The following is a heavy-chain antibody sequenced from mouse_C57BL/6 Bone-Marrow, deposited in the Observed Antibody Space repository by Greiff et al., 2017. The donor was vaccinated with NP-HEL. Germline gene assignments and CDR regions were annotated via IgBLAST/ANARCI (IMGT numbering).Heavy chain of an antibody. Sequence: QVHVKQSGAELARPGASVKLSCKASGYTFTSYGISWVKQRTGQGLEWIGEIYPRSGNTYYNEKFKGKATLTADKSSSTAYMELRSLTSEDSAVYFCARSYGNYLDYWGQGTSVTVSS. D-gene: IGHD2-1*01. CDR2: IYPRSGNT. V-gene: IGHV1-81*01. J-gene: IGHJ4*01. CDR1: GYTFTSYG. CDR3: ARSYGNYLDY.